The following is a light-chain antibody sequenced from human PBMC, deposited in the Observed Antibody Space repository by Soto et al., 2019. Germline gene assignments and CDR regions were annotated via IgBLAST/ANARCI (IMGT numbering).Light chain of an antibody. Sequence: QSVLTQPDSVSGSPGQSITISCTGTSSDVGGYNYVSWYQQHPGKAPKLMIYEGSKRPSGVSNRFSGSKSGNTASLTISGLQAEDEAEYYCSSYTSSSTGVFGGGTKLTVL. V-gene: IGLV2-14*01. CDR1: SSDVGGYNY. J-gene: IGLJ3*02. CDR2: EGS. CDR3: SSYTSSSTGV.